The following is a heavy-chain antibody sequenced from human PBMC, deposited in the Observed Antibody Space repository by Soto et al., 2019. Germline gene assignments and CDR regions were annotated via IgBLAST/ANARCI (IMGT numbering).Heavy chain of an antibody. CDR3: ARYSGGSCYFDY. CDR2: IWYDGSSK. CDR1: GFTFSSYG. Sequence: GGSLRLSCAASGFTFSSYGMHWVRQAPGKGLEWVAVIWYDGSSKYYADSVKGRFTTSRDNSKNTLYLQMNSLRAEDTAVYYCARYSGGSCYFDYWGQGALVTVSS. J-gene: IGHJ4*02. V-gene: IGHV3-33*01. D-gene: IGHD2-15*01.